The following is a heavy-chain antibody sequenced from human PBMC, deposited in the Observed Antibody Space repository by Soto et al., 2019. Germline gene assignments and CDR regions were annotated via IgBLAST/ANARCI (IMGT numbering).Heavy chain of an antibody. Sequence: QVQLVESGGGLVKPGGSLRLSCAASGFTFSDYYMSWIRQAPGKGLEWVSYISSSGSTIYYADSVKGRFTISRDNAKNSLYLQMNSLRAGDTAVYYCATEQGTLGYCSSTSCSPMDVWGKGTTVTVSS. V-gene: IGHV3-11*01. D-gene: IGHD2-2*01. CDR1: GFTFSDYY. J-gene: IGHJ6*03. CDR3: ATEQGTLGYCSSTSCSPMDV. CDR2: ISSSGSTI.